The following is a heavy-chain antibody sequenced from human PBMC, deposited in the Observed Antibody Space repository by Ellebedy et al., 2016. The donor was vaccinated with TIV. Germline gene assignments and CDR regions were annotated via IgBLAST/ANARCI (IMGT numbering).Heavy chain of an antibody. V-gene: IGHV3-15*01. J-gene: IGHJ4*02. CDR2: IKSKTDGGTT. Sequence: GESLKISXAASGFTFSNAWMSWVRQAPGKGLEWVGRIKSKTDGGTTDYAAPVKGRFTISRDNSKNTLYLQMNSLRAEDTAVYYCAKDLGIAAAGTFFDYWGQGTLVTVSS. D-gene: IGHD6-13*01. CDR1: GFTFSNAW. CDR3: AKDLGIAAAGTFFDY.